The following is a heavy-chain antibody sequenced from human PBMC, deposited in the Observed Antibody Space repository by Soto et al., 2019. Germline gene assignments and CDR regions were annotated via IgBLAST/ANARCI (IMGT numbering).Heavy chain of an antibody. CDR1: GGSISSYY. CDR2: IYYSGST. V-gene: IGHV4-59*01. D-gene: IGHD5-12*01. Sequence: PSETLSLTCTVSGGSISSYYWSWIRQPPGKGLEWIGYIYYSGSTNYNPSLKSRVTISVDTSKNQFSLKLRSVTAADTAVYYCARDSATLGMDVWGQGTTVTV. CDR3: ARDSATLGMDV. J-gene: IGHJ6*02.